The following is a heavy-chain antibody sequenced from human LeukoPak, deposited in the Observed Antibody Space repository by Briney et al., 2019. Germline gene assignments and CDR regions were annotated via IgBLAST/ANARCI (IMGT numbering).Heavy chain of an antibody. D-gene: IGHD6-13*01. J-gene: IGHJ5*02. CDR1: GGSISSYF. CDR2: ISTSGST. Sequence: SETLSLTCTVSGGSISSYFWSWIRQPPGKGLEWIGYISTSGSTNYNPSLKSGVTISVDTSKNQFSLKVSFVTAADTAVYYCARQGSSWDNWFNPWGQGTLVTVSS. CDR3: ARQGSSWDNWFNP. V-gene: IGHV4-4*09.